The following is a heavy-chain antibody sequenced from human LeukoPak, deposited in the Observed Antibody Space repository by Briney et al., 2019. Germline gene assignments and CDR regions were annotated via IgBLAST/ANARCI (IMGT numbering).Heavy chain of an antibody. V-gene: IGHV3-72*01. J-gene: IGHJ6*02. CDR1: GFTFSDHY. CDR3: ARADGSKYGMDV. Sequence: GGSLRLSCAASGFTFSDHYMDWVRQAPGKGLEWVGRSRNKADSYTTVYAASVGGRFTISRDDSKNSVYLQMNSLKTEDAAVYYCARADGSKYGMDVWGQGTTVTVS. CDR2: SRNKADSYTT.